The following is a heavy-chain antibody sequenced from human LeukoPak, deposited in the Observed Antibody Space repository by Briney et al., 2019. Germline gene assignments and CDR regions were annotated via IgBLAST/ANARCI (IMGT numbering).Heavy chain of an antibody. CDR3: AGGRFYCSSTSCYTNYYYYMDV. CDR2: IIPIFGTA. J-gene: IGHJ6*03. V-gene: IGHV1-69*13. Sequence: GASVKVSCKASGGTFSSYAISWVRQAPGQGLEWMGGIIPIFGTANYAQKCQGRATITADESTSTAYMELSSLRSEDTAVYYCAGGRFYCSSTSCYTNYYYYMDVWGKGTTVTVSS. CDR1: GGTFSSYA. D-gene: IGHD2-2*02.